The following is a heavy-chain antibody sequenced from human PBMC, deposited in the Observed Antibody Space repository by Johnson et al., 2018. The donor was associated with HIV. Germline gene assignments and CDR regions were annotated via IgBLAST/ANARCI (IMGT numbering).Heavy chain of an antibody. D-gene: IGHD5-24*01. CDR3: ARGMARIAFDI. CDR1: GFTVSSNY. Sequence: VQLVESGGGVVQPGRSLRLSCAASGFTVSSNYMSWVRQAPGKGLEWVSVIYSGGSTYYTVSVKGRFTISRDNSKNTLYLQMNSLRAEDTAVYYCARGMARIAFDIWGQGTMVTVSS. V-gene: IGHV3-66*02. CDR2: IYSGGST. J-gene: IGHJ3*02.